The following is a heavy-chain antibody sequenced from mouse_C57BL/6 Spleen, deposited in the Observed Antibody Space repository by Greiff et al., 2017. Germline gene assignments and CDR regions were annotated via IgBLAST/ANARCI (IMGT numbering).Heavy chain of an antibody. J-gene: IGHJ3*01. D-gene: IGHD2-4*01. V-gene: IGHV1-72*01. CDR3: AIDYDYGAWFAY. CDR1: GYTFTSYW. Sequence: QVQLQQPGAELVKPGASVKLSCKASGYTFTSYWMHWVKQRPGRGLEWIGRIDANSGGTKYHEKFKSKATLTVDKPSSTAYMQLSSLTSVDSAVYYCAIDYDYGAWFAYWGQGTLVTVSA. CDR2: IDANSGGT.